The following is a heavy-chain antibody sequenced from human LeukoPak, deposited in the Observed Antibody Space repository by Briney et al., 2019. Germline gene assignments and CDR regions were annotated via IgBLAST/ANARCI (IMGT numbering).Heavy chain of an antibody. V-gene: IGHV4-30-4*08. J-gene: IGHJ4*02. CDR3: ARGLGGSERFDY. CDR1: GGSISSGDYY. CDR2: IYYSGST. D-gene: IGHD1-26*01. Sequence: PSETLSLTCTVSGGSISSGDYYWSWIRQPPGKGLEWIGYIYYSGSTYYNPSLKSRVTISVDTSKDQFSLKLSSVTAADTAVYYCARGLGGSERFDYWGQGTLVTVSS.